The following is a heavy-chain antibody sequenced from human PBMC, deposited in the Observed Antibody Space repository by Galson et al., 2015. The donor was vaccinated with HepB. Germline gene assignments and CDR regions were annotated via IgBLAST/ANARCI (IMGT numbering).Heavy chain of an antibody. CDR2: MKPDGSAK. CDR3: ARGNTCDY. J-gene: IGHJ4*02. Sequence: SLRLSCAVSAFTFSSYYMSWVRQAPGKGLEWVATMKPDGSAKFYVDSVKGRFTVSRDNAKNSLYLQMSSLSVEDTAIYFCARGNTCDYWGQGTLVTVSS. CDR1: AFTFSSYY. V-gene: IGHV3-7*03.